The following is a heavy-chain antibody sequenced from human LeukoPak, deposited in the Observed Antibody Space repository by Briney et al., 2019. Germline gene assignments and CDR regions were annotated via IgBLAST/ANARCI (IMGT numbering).Heavy chain of an antibody. CDR1: GGSFSGYY. CDR3: ARVAYGGNFFDS. CDR2: IYYSGST. D-gene: IGHD4-23*01. J-gene: IGHJ4*02. V-gene: IGHV4-34*01. Sequence: SETLSLTCAVYGGSFSGYYWSWIRQPPGKGLEWIGSIYYSGSTYYNPSLRSRVTISVDTSKNQFSLKLSSVTAADTAVYYCARVAYGGNFFDSWGQGTLVTVSS.